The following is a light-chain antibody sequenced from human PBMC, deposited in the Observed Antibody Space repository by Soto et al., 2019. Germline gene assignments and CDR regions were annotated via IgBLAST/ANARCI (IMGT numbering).Light chain of an antibody. Sequence: DIHLTQSPSSLSASVGDRVTITCRASQAITNNLAWYQQKPGNPPRLLIYEESTLHSGVPSRFSGRKVGTQFILTIDSLQPEDFATYYCQQVKSYPCTFGGGTKVEIK. CDR1: QAITNN. CDR3: QQVKSYPCT. J-gene: IGKJ4*01. CDR2: EES. V-gene: IGKV1-9*01.